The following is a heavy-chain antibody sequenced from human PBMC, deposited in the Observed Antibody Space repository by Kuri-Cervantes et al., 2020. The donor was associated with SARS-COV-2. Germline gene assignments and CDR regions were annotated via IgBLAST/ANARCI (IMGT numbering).Heavy chain of an antibody. V-gene: IGHV4-39*01. J-gene: IGHJ4*02. CDR2: IYYSANT. Sequence: TVSSGSILSSPYYWGWIRQPPGQGLEWIGSIYYSANTYFNPSLKSRVTMSVDTSRNQFSLRLSSVTGADTAVYYCARHDGGYFDYWGQGTLVPVSS. CDR3: ARHDGGYFDY. D-gene: IGHD3-10*01. CDR1: SGSILSSPYY.